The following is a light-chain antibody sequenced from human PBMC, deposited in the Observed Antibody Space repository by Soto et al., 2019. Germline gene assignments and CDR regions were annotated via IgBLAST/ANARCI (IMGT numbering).Light chain of an antibody. CDR1: QSVSNN. CDR3: QQYNNWPPWT. J-gene: IGKJ1*01. V-gene: IGKV3-15*01. Sequence: EIVMTQSPATLSVSPGERATLSCRASQSVSNNLAWYQQKPGQAPRLLIYGASTRATGIPASFSGSGSGTDFTLTISSLQSEDFAVYYCQQYNNWPPWTFGQGTKVEIK. CDR2: GAS.